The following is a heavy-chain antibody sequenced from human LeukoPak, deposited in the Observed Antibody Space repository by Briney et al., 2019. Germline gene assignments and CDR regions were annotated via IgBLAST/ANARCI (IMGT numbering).Heavy chain of an antibody. CDR2: IWYDGSNK. V-gene: IGHV3-33*01. Sequence: GRSLRLSCAASGFTFSSYGMPWVRQAPGKGLEWVAVIWYDGSNKYYADSVKGRFTISRDNSKNTLYLQMNSLRAEDTAVYYCARAHSGSYYALYYFDYWGQGTLVTVSS. J-gene: IGHJ4*02. D-gene: IGHD1-26*01. CDR1: GFTFSSYG. CDR3: ARAHSGSYYALYYFDY.